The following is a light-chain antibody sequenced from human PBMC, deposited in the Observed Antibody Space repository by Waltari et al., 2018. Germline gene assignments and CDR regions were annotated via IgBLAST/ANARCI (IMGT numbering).Light chain of an antibody. Sequence: QSVLTQPPSTSGTPGQRVSISCSGTNSNIGTNNENWYQQVPGTAPKILIYTSNQRPSGVPDRFSGSQSGTSASLAITGLQPEDEGDYYCVSWDDSLNGWVFGGGTKLTVL. CDR2: TSN. CDR1: NSNIGTNN. V-gene: IGLV1-44*01. CDR3: VSWDDSLNGWV. J-gene: IGLJ3*02.